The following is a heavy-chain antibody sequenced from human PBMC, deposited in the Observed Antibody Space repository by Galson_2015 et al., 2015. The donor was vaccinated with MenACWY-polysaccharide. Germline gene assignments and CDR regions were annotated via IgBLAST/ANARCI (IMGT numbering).Heavy chain of an antibody. CDR2: IYPGDSDT. Sequence: QSGAEVKKPGESLKISCEGSGYSFITYWIVWVRQMPGKGLEWMGIIYPGDSDTRYNPSFQGQVTISADKSISTVYLQWSSLKASDTAMYYCARGGAGSCSGGSCYSFDYWGQGTLVTVSS. J-gene: IGHJ4*02. CDR3: ARGGAGSCSGGSCYSFDY. D-gene: IGHD2-15*01. V-gene: IGHV5-51*03. CDR1: GYSFITYW.